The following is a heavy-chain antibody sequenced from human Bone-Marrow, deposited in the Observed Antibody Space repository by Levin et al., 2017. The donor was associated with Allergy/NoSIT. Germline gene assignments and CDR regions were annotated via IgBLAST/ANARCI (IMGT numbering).Heavy chain of an antibody. CDR3: ARRGPEDYANDGYYYFALDV. CDR1: GYKFNNYW. D-gene: IGHD4-17*01. CDR2: IYPGDSET. V-gene: IGHV5-51*01. Sequence: SGESLKISCKASGYKFNNYWIGWVRQMPGKGLEWMGIIYPGDSETIYSPSFQGQVTISADKSSSVVYLQWSSLKTSDTAIYYCARRGPEDYANDGYYYFALDVWGQGTTVIVSS. J-gene: IGHJ6*02.